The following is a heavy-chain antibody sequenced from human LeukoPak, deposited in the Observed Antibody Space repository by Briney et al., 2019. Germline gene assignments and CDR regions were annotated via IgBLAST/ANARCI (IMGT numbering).Heavy chain of an antibody. D-gene: IGHD3-16*01. V-gene: IGHV1-2*02. CDR1: GYIFTGYY. CDR3: ARVRYRLAETYIDY. Sequence: GASVTVSCKASGYIFTGYYMHWVRQAPGQGLEWMGWINPNSGDTNYAQKFQGRVTITRDTSISTAYMELSRLRSDDTAVYYCARVRYRLAETYIDYWGQGTLVTVSS. CDR2: INPNSGDT. J-gene: IGHJ4*02.